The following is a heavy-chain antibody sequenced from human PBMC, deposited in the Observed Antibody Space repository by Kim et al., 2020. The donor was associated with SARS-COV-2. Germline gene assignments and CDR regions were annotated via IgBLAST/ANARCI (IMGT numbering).Heavy chain of an antibody. CDR3: ARVTVAWQVSGSPGGD. CDR2: ISTYTGDT. V-gene: IGHV1-18*04. CDR1: GYTFSSYG. D-gene: IGHD1-26*01. J-gene: IGHJ1*01. Sequence: ASVKVSCKASGYTFSSYGISWVRQAPGQGLEWVGWISTYTGDTNYAQNFQDRVTMTTDTSTSTAYMELRSLRSDDTAVYYCARVTVAWQVSGSPGGDWGQ.